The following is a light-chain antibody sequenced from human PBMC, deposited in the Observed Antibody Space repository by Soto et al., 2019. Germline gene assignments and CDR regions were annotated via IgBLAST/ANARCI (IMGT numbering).Light chain of an antibody. Sequence: QSVLTQPPSVSAAPGQKVTVSCSGSRSNIGNNYVSWYQHLPGTAPKLLIYDNDKRPSGIPDRFSASKSGTSATLGITGLQTGDEADYYCEAWDSSLSAGVFDGGTQLTVL. CDR2: DND. CDR1: RSNIGNNY. J-gene: IGLJ3*02. CDR3: EAWDSSLSAGV. V-gene: IGLV1-51*01.